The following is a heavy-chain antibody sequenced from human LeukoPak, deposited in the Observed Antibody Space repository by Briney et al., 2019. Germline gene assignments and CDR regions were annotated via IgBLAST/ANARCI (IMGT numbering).Heavy chain of an antibody. CDR2: ISGSSSYI. Sequence: GGSLRLSCAASGFTFSSYSMNWVRQAPGKGLEWVSSISGSSSYIYYADSVKGRFTISRDNAKNSLYLQMNSLRAEDTAVYYCARDPLAVDGDYYFDYWGQGTLVTVSS. V-gene: IGHV3-21*01. J-gene: IGHJ4*02. CDR3: ARDPLAVDGDYYFDY. D-gene: IGHD6-19*01. CDR1: GFTFSSYS.